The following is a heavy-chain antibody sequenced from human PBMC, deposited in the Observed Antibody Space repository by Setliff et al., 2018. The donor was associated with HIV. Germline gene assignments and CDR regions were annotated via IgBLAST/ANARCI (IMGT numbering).Heavy chain of an antibody. V-gene: IGHV3-7*03. CDR2: INEDGSED. J-gene: IGHJ5*01. Sequence: PGGSLRLSCSISGFRFRDHWMSWVRQAPGKGLEWVANINEDGSEDYYADSVKGRFTISRDNAKDSVYLEINGLRVDDMGIYFCALPIEWGHPARFDSWGQGTVVTVSS. D-gene: IGHD1-26*01. CDR1: GFRFRDHW. CDR3: ALPIEWGHPARFDS.